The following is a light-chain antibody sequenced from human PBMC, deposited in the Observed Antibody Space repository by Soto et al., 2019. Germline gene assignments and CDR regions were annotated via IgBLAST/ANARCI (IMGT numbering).Light chain of an antibody. V-gene: IGKV1-5*01. J-gene: IGKJ1*01. CDR3: QQYKSYSRT. CDR2: DAS. CDR1: QSINNG. Sequence: DIQMTQSPSTLSASVGDRVTITCRASQSINNGLAWYQQKPGRAPKLLIYDASSLQSGVPSRFSGSGSGTQFTLTISSLQPDDFASYYCQQYKSYSRTFGQGTKVDIK.